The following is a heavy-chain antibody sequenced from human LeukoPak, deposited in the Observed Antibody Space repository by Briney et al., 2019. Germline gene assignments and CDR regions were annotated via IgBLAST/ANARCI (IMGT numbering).Heavy chain of an antibody. CDR3: ATRPGYRAFDY. CDR2: ISDSGGKT. D-gene: IGHD1-1*01. Sequence: GGSLRLSCAASGFTFSSYGMHWVRQAPGKGLEWVSVISDSGGKTHYADSVKGRFTISRDNSKNTLYLQMNSLRLEDTAVYYCATRPGYRAFDYWGQGTLVTVSS. V-gene: IGHV3-23*01. CDR1: GFTFSSYG. J-gene: IGHJ4*02.